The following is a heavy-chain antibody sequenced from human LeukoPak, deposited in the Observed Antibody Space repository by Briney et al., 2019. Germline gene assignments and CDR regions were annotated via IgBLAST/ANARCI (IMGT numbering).Heavy chain of an antibody. CDR3: AKDALVSNGLYDALDN. CDR2: IGGGDT. J-gene: IGHJ3*02. Sequence: PGGSLRLSCAASGFTFNDYAMSWVRQSPGQGLEWVSAIGGGDTYSTDSVKGRFSISRDDPKNSIFLQMNSLRAEYTAVYYCAKDALVSNGLYDALDNWGQRKVVTV. D-gene: IGHD3-22*01. CDR1: GFTFNDYA. V-gene: IGHV3-23*01.